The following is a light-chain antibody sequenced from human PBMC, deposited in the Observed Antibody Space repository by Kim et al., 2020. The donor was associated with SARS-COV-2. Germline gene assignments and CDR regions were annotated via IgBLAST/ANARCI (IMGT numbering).Light chain of an antibody. J-gene: IGKJ3*01. CDR3: MQALQTPFT. CDR1: QSLLHSNGYIY. V-gene: IGKV2-28*01. Sequence: DIVMTQSPLSLPVTPGEPASISCRSSQSLLHSNGYIYLDWYLQKPGQSPQLLIYLGSNRASGVPDRFSGSGSGTDFTLKISRVEAEDVGVYYCMQALQTPFTFGPGTKLEI. CDR2: LGS.